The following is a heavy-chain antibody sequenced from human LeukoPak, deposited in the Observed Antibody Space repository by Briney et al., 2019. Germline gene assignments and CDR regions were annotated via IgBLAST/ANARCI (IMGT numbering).Heavy chain of an antibody. CDR1: GFTFSSYW. J-gene: IGHJ4*02. D-gene: IGHD3-10*01. CDR2: VKHDGSER. CDR3: ARHLLGSEYYFDS. Sequence: PGGSLRLSCAASGFTFSSYWMSWVRQAPGKGLEWVANVKHDGSERYYVDSMKGRLIISRDNAKNSLYLQMNSLRAEDTAVYYCARHLLGSEYYFDSWGQGTLVTVSS. V-gene: IGHV3-7*03.